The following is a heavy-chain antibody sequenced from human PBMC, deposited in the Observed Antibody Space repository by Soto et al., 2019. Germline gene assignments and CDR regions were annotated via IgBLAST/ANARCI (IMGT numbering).Heavy chain of an antibody. CDR3: GRRRVATISYYGMDV. V-gene: IGHV3-30-3*01. CDR1: GFTFSRYA. J-gene: IGHJ6*01. D-gene: IGHD5-12*01. Sequence: QVQLEESGGGVVQPGRSLRLSCAASGFTFSRYAMHWVRQAPGKGLARVAFISYDGNKKEYVGSVKGRFTISRDNSRNTLYLKMHRLRAEDTAVYYCGRRRVATISYYGMDVWGQGTTVTVST. CDR2: ISYDGNKK.